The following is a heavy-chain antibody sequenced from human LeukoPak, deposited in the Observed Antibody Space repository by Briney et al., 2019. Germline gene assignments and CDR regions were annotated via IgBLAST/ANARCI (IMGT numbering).Heavy chain of an antibody. V-gene: IGHV3-66*02. CDR1: GFTVSSNY. J-gene: IGHJ6*02. CDR2: IYSGGST. D-gene: IGHD3-10*01. CDR3: ARGPLSYYGSGSNGMDV. Sequence: GGSLRLSCAASGFTVSSNYMSWVRQAPGKGLEWVSVIYSGGSTYYADSVKGRFTISRDNSKNTLYLQMNSLRAEDTAVYYCARGPLSYYGSGSNGMDVWGQGTTVIVSS.